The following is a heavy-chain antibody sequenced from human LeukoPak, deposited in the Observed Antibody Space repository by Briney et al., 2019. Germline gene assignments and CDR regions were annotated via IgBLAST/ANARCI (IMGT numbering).Heavy chain of an antibody. CDR3: ASPVPSEYQRHSYYYGMDV. Sequence: GESLKISCKGSGYSFTSYWIGWVRQMPGKGLEWMGIIYPGDSDTRYSPSFQGQVTISADKSISTAYLQWSSLKASDTAMYYCASPVPSEYQRHSYYYGMDVWGQGTTVIVSS. V-gene: IGHV5-51*01. CDR2: IYPGDSDT. J-gene: IGHJ6*02. CDR1: GYSFTSYW. D-gene: IGHD2-2*01.